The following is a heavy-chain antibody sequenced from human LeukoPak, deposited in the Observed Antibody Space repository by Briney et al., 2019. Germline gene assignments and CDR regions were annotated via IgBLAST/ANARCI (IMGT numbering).Heavy chain of an antibody. CDR2: ISASGGST. CDR3: AKDQRRESPHYLDS. Sequence: PGGSLRLSCAASGFTFSSSAMSWVRQVPGKGLEWVSGISASGGSTYYADSVRGRFTISRDNSENTLYVQMNSLRDEDTAVYYCAKDQRRESPHYLDSWGQGTLVTVSS. V-gene: IGHV3-23*01. CDR1: GFTFSSSA. J-gene: IGHJ4*02.